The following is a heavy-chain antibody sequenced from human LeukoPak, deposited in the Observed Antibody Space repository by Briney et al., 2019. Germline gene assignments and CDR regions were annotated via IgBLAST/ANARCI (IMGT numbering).Heavy chain of an antibody. CDR2: ISGSGGST. Sequence: GGSLRLSCVTSGFIFSSYAMNWVRQAPGKGLEWVSGISGSGGSTYYADSVRGRFTISRDNSKNTLYLQMNSLRAEDTAVYYCAGRNSSEDYWGQGTLVTVSS. CDR3: AGRNSSEDY. J-gene: IGHJ4*02. CDR1: GFIFSSYA. V-gene: IGHV3-23*01. D-gene: IGHD6-25*01.